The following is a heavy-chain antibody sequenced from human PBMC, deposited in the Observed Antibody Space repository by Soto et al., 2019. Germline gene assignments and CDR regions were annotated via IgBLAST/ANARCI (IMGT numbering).Heavy chain of an antibody. J-gene: IGHJ4*02. V-gene: IGHV4-34*01. CDR2: INPSGGT. D-gene: IGHD4-4*01. Sequence: QMQLQQWGAGLLKPSETLSLTCGVYGGSLSGYYWTWIRQPTGKGLEWSGEINPSGGTKYNPSLKSLGSISVHTSKYHFYLKLSSVTAADTAVYYCARGEAYSNYPARWGQGTLVTVSS. CDR1: GGSLSGYY. CDR3: ARGEAYSNYPAR.